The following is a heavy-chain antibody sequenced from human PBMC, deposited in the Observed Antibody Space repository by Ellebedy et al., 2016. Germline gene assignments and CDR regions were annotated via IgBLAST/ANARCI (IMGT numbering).Heavy chain of an antibody. CDR1: GGSISSGGYY. Sequence: SETLSLXXTVPGGSISSGGYYWTWIRQYPGKGLEWIGYIFYSGNTFYNPSLKSRVTISVDTSKNQFSLKLSSVTAADTAVYYCARAPYYDILTGRYYYYGMDVWGQGTTVTVSS. J-gene: IGHJ6*02. CDR2: IFYSGNT. V-gene: IGHV4-31*03. D-gene: IGHD3-9*01. CDR3: ARAPYYDILTGRYYYYGMDV.